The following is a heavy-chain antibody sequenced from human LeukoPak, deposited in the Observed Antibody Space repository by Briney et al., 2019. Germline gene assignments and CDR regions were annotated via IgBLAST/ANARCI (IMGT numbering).Heavy chain of an antibody. CDR2: FDPDVGET. Sequence: ASVTVSCNVSGDSLNLLSMHWVRQAPGKGLEWMGGFDPDVGETVSAQHFRDRVTMTEDTSTDTAYMHLTNLRPEDTAIYYCAAAPLNEFWWKFWGQGTLVTVSS. D-gene: IGHD3-3*01. CDR1: GDSLNLLS. CDR3: AAAPLNEFWWKF. J-gene: IGHJ4*02. V-gene: IGHV1-24*01.